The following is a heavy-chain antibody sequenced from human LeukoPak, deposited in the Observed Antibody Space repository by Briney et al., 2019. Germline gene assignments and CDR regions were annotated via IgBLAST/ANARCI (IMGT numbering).Heavy chain of an antibody. CDR1: GYTFTSYD. CDR2: MNPNSGGT. J-gene: IGHJ4*02. Sequence: ASVKVSCKASGYTFTSYDIDWVRQATGQGLEWMGWMNPNSGGTNYAQKFQGRVTMTRDTSISTAYMELSRLRSDDTAVYYCAREKGSYYDFWGGQGTLVTVSS. V-gene: IGHV1-2*02. CDR3: AREKGSYYDFW. D-gene: IGHD3-3*01.